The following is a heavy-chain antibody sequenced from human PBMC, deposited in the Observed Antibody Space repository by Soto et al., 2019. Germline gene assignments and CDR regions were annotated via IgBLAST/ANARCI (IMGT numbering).Heavy chain of an antibody. Sequence: GSLRLSCAASGFTFSSYSMNWVRQAPGKGLEWVSSISSSSSYIYYVDSVKGRFTISRDNAKNSLYLQMNSLRAEDTAVYYWGSAPPLYCGAGSFYNAAVSGSFDLGERDTQVT. CDR1: GFTFSSYS. CDR2: ISSSSSYI. J-gene: IGHJ2*01. V-gene: IGHV3-21*01. CDR3: GSAPPLYCGAGSFYNAAVSGSFDL. D-gene: IGHD3-10*01.